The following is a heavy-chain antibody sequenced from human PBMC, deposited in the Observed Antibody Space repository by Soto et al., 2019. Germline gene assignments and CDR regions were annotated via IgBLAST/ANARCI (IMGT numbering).Heavy chain of an antibody. CDR3: ASGGLHGYTNGGLSYFHS. J-gene: IGHJ4*02. V-gene: IGHV3-23*01. CDR1: ELSSSNHA. CDR2: ISGSDGGA. Sequence: EVHLLESGGGLVQPGGSLRLSCAASELSSSNHAMTWVRQAPGKGLEWVSGISGSDGGAYDADSVKGRFTISRDNSRSTLYLQMNSLRVEDTAVYYCASGGLHGYTNGGLSYFHSWGQGTLVTVSS. D-gene: IGHD5-18*01.